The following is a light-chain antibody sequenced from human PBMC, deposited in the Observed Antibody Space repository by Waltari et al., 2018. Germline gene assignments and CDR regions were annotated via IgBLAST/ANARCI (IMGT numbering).Light chain of an antibody. CDR2: KGI. CDR1: SGSVSSTSY. Sequence: QTVVTQQPSLSVSPGGTVTLPCALSSGSVSSTSYPTWYQQTPGQPPRTLVYKGISRSSGVPDRFSGSILGNTAALTITGAQADDESDYYCSMYMGSGVWVFGGWTKLTVL. J-gene: IGLJ3*02. CDR3: SMYMGSGVWV. V-gene: IGLV8-61*01.